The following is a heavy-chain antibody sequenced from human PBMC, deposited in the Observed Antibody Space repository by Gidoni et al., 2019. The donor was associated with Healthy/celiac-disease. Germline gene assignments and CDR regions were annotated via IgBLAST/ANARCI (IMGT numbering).Heavy chain of an antibody. CDR3: AKANGYDVDTAMVFDY. CDR1: GFTFSSYG. V-gene: IGHV3-30*18. J-gene: IGHJ4*02. Sequence: QVQLVESGGGVVQPGRSLRLSCAAFGFTFSSYGMHWVRQAPGKGLEWVAVISYDGSNKYYADSVKGRFTISRDNSKNTLYLQMNSLRAEDTAVYYCAKANGYDVDTAMVFDYWGQGTLVTVSS. D-gene: IGHD5-18*01. CDR2: ISYDGSNK.